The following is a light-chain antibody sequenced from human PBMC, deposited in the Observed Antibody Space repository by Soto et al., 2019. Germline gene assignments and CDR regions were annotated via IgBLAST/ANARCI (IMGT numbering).Light chain of an antibody. CDR2: GAS. J-gene: IGKJ1*01. CDR1: QSVSNHY. V-gene: IGKV3-20*01. Sequence: EIVLTQSPGTLSLSPGERATLSCRASQSVSNHYLAWYQQKPGQAPRLLIYGASNRATGIPDRFSGSGSGTDFTLTISRLEPEDFAVYYCQQYGSLGTFGQGTKVDIK. CDR3: QQYGSLGT.